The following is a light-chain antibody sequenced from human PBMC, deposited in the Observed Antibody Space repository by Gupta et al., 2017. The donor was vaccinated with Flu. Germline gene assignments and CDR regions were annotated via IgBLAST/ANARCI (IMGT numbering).Light chain of an antibody. CDR3: QVWDSSSCSPYV. J-gene: IGLJ1*01. CDR1: NIGSES. Sequence: FVLPQPPSVSAAPGQTARITCGANNIGSESVHWYQQKPGQAPVLVVHDDSDRPSGSPERFSGSNSGNTATLTITRVEAGEEADYYCQVWDSSSCSPYVFGTGTKVTVL. V-gene: IGLV3-21*02. CDR2: DDS.